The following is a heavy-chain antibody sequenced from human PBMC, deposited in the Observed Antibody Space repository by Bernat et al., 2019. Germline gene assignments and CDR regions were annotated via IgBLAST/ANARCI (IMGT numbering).Heavy chain of an antibody. CDR2: ISSSSSYT. D-gene: IGHD6-19*01. Sequence: QVQLVESGGGLVKPGASLRLSCAASGFTFSDYYMSWIRQAPGKGREWVSYISSSSSYTNYADPVKGRFTIPRDNAKNSLYLQMNSLSAEDTAVYYCAGGAVAGDFDYWGQGTLVTVSS. V-gene: IGHV3-11*05. J-gene: IGHJ4*02. CDR1: GFTFSDYY. CDR3: AGGAVAGDFDY.